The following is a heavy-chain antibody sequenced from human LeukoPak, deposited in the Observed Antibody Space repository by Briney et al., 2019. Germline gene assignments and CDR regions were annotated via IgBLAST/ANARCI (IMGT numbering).Heavy chain of an antibody. CDR3: ARDFRITIAVAGWPPGY. CDR1: GFTFSSYG. J-gene: IGHJ4*02. CDR2: IWYDGSNK. Sequence: PGGSLRLSCAASGFTFSSYGMHWVRQAPGKGLEWVAVIWYDGSNKYYADSVKGRFTISRDNSKNTLYLQMNSLRAEDTAVYYCARDFRITIAVAGWPPGYWGQGTLVTVSS. D-gene: IGHD6-19*01. V-gene: IGHV3-33*01.